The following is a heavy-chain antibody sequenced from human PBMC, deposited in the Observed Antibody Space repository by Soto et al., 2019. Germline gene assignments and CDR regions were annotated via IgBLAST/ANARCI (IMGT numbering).Heavy chain of an antibody. V-gene: IGHV4-31*03. D-gene: IGHD2-21*01. CDR2: IYVTGAV. CDR3: ARLRIATNNYKWFDP. J-gene: IGHJ5*02. Sequence: TLSLTCSVSGAALNNGNYYWSWIRQVPGKGLEWIGHIYVTGAVDYNPSIRDRITISQYTSERQFSLNLRLVTAADTAVYYCARLRIATNNYKWFDPWGQGTLVTVSS. CDR1: GAALNNGNYY.